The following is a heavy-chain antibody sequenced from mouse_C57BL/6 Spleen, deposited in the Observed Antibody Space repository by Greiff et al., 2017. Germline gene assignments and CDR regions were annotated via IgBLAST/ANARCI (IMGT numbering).Heavy chain of an antibody. CDR1: GYTFTSYW. Sequence: QVQLQQPGAELVMPGASVKLSCKASGYTFTSYWMHWVKQRPGQGLEWIGEIDPSDSYTNYNQKFKGKSTLTVDKSSSTAYMQLSSLTSEDSAVYYCASRGYYGLDYWGQGTTLTVSS. D-gene: IGHD2-1*01. J-gene: IGHJ2*01. CDR3: ASRGYYGLDY. V-gene: IGHV1-69*01. CDR2: IDPSDSYT.